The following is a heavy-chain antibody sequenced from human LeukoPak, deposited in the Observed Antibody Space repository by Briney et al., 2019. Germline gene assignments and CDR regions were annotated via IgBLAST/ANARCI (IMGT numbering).Heavy chain of an antibody. Sequence: GGSLRLSCTVSGFTVSSNSMSWVRQAPGKGLEWVSSIYSDNTHYSDSVKGRFTISRDNSKNTLYLQMNSLRAEDTAVYYCARFEVTGRGLVPLMDVWGKGTTVTVSS. D-gene: IGHD2-2*01. J-gene: IGHJ6*04. CDR2: IYSDNT. CDR3: ARFEVTGRGLVPLMDV. V-gene: IGHV3-53*01. CDR1: GFTVSSNS.